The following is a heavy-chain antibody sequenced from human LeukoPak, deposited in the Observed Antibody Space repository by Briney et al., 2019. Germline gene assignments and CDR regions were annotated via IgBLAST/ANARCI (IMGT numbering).Heavy chain of an antibody. CDR1: GFTFGDYA. CDR3: TRGGIAVVFFDY. Sequence: GGSLRLSCTASGFTFGDYAMSWVRQAPGKGREGVGFIRSKAYGETPEYAASVKGRVTISRDDYNSIAYLQMNSLKTEDTALYYCTRGGIAVVFFDYWGQGTLVTVSS. CDR2: IRSKAYGETP. J-gene: IGHJ4*02. D-gene: IGHD6-19*01. V-gene: IGHV3-49*04.